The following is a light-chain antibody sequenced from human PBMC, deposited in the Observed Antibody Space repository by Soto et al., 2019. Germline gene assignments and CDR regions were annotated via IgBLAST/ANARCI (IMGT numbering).Light chain of an antibody. CDR2: GAS. CDR1: DRVSNN. J-gene: IGKJ5*01. Sequence: VMTQYTDTLSLSPGERATLSCRTSDRVSNNLAWYQQRPVQAPRLVIYGASTRATGIPARFSGGGSGTEFTLTISSLQSEDCAVYYCQQYNSGPPKTFDQGTRLEI. CDR3: QQYNSGPPKT. V-gene: IGKV3-15*01.